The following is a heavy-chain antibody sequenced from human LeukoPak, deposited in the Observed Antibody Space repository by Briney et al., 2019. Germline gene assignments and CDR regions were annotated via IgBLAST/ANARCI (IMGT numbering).Heavy chain of an antibody. CDR3: ARKEGELLLGVDY. CDR1: GFTFSSYG. Sequence: GGSLRHSCAASGFTFSSYGMRWVRQAPGKGLEWVAVIWYDGSNKYYADSVKGRFTISRDNSKNTLYLQMNSLRAEDTAVCYCARKEGELLLGVDYWGQGTLVTVSP. V-gene: IGHV3-33*08. J-gene: IGHJ4*02. CDR2: IWYDGSNK. D-gene: IGHD1-26*01.